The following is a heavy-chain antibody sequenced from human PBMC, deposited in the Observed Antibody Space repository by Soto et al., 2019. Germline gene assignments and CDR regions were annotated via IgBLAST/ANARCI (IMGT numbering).Heavy chain of an antibody. CDR3: ARRPGRLATFDY. V-gene: IGHV4-31*03. CDR1: GGSISSGAYY. Sequence: PSETLSLTCTVSGGSISSGAYYWSWILQHPGKGLEWIGYIYYSGSTYYNPSLKSRVTISVDTSKNQFSLKLSSVNAADTAVYYCARRPGRLATFDYWGQGTLVTVSS. CDR2: IYYSGST. J-gene: IGHJ4*02. D-gene: IGHD3-16*01.